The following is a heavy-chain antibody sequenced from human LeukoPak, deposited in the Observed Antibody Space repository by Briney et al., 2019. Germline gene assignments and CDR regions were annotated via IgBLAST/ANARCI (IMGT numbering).Heavy chain of an antibody. Sequence: GASVKVSCKASGATFSSYAISWVRQAPGQGLEWMGGIIPIFGTANYAQKFQGRVTITADESTSTAYMELSSLRSEDTAVYYCETYYYGSGSYYVEATKYWGQGTLVTVSS. J-gene: IGHJ4*02. CDR2: IIPIFGTA. CDR3: ETYYYGSGSYYVEATKY. V-gene: IGHV1-69*13. D-gene: IGHD3-10*01. CDR1: GATFSSYA.